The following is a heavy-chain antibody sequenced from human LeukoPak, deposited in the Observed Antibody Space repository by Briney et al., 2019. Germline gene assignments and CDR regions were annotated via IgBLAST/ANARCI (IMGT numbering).Heavy chain of an antibody. CDR3: AKGPVLLWFGEVSSYGMDV. D-gene: IGHD3-10*01. Sequence: GGSLRPSCAASGFTFDDYAMHWVRQAPGKGLEWVSLISGDGGSTYYADSVKGRFTISRDNSKNSLYLQMNSLRTEDTALYYCAKGPVLLWFGEVSSYGMDVWGQGTTVTVSS. J-gene: IGHJ6*02. CDR1: GFTFDDYA. V-gene: IGHV3-43*02. CDR2: ISGDGGST.